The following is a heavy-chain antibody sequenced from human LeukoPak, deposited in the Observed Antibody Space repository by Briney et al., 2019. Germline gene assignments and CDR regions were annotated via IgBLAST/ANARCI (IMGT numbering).Heavy chain of an antibody. CDR3: AKGIQQWPGDSYYYGVDV. Sequence: GGSLRLSCAASGLTFSSYAMNWVRQAPGKGLEWVSAISGGGGSTYYADSVKGRFTIPRDNSKNTLYLQMNSLRAEDTAVYYCAKGIQQWPGDSYYYGVDVWGQGTTVTVSS. J-gene: IGHJ6*02. CDR2: ISGGGGST. V-gene: IGHV3-23*01. D-gene: IGHD5-18*01. CDR1: GLTFSSYA.